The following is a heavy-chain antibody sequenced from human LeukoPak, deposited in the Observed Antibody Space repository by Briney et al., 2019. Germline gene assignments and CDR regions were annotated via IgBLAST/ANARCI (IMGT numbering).Heavy chain of an antibody. CDR3: ANNLMVPAHYYYYMDV. D-gene: IGHD2-8*01. Sequence: GGSLRLSCAASGFTFSSYGMHWVRQAPGKGLEWVAFIRYDGSNKYYADSVKGRFTISRDNSKNTLYLQMNSLRAEDTAVYYCANNLMVPAHYYYYMDVWGKGTTVTVSS. CDR1: GFTFSSYG. CDR2: IRYDGSNK. J-gene: IGHJ6*03. V-gene: IGHV3-30*02.